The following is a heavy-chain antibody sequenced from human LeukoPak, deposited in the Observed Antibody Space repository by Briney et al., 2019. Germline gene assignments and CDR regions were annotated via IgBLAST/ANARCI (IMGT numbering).Heavy chain of an antibody. D-gene: IGHD5-12*01. Sequence: PGGSLRLSCAASGFTFSSYAMSWVRQAPGKGLEWVSAISGSGGSTYYADSVKGRFTISRDNSKNTLYLQVNSLRAEDTAVYYCAKDLEYSGYDLYYFDYWGQGTLVTVSS. J-gene: IGHJ4*02. CDR1: GFTFSSYA. CDR3: AKDLEYSGYDLYYFDY. V-gene: IGHV3-23*01. CDR2: ISGSGGST.